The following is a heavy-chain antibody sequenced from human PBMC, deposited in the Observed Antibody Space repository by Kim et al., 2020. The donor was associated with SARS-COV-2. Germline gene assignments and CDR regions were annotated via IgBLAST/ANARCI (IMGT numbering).Heavy chain of an antibody. Sequence: YIYYADSVKGRFTISRDNAKNSLYLQMNSLRAEDTAVYYCARDGSGGMDVWGQGTTVTVSS. J-gene: IGHJ6*02. V-gene: IGHV3-21*01. CDR3: ARDGSGGMDV. CDR2: YI. D-gene: IGHD3-3*01.